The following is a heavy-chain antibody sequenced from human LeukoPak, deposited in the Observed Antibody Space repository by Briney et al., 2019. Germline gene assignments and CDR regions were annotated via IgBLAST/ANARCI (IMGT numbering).Heavy chain of an antibody. J-gene: IGHJ4*02. Sequence: TGGSLRLSCAASGFTFDDYGMSWVRQAPGKGLEWVSGINWNGGSTGYADTVKGRFTISRDNAKNSLYLQMNSLRAEDTALYYCARDGYSGYSLDYWGQGTLVTVSS. CDR2: INWNGGST. CDR1: GFTFDDYG. V-gene: IGHV3-20*04. CDR3: ARDGYSGYSLDY. D-gene: IGHD5-12*01.